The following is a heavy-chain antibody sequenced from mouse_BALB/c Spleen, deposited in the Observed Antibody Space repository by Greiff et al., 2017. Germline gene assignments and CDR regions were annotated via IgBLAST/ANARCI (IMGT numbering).Heavy chain of an antibody. CDR1: GYTFTSYW. V-gene: IGHV1-7*01. J-gene: IGHJ4*01. Sequence: VQLQQSGAELAKPGASVKMSCKASGYTFTSYWMHWVKQRPGQGLEWIGYINPSTGYTEYNQKFKDKATLTADKSSSTAYMQLSSLTSEDSAVYYCARVNYGNSTYAIDYWGQGTSVTVSS. D-gene: IGHD2-1*01. CDR3: ARVNYGNSTYAIDY. CDR2: INPSTGYT.